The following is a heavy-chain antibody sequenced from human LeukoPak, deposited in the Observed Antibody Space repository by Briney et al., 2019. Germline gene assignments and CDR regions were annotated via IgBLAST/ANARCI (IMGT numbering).Heavy chain of an antibody. Sequence: SETLSLTCTVSGGSISSYFWSWIRQPPGKGLEWIGYIYYIGSTNYNPSLKSRVTMSVDTSKNQFSLRLNSVTAADTAVYYCARLRSELSTWNDVYYYYGMDVWGQGTTVTVSS. CDR2: IYYIGST. V-gene: IGHV4-59*08. J-gene: IGHJ6*02. CDR3: ARLRSELSTWNDVYYYYGMDV. CDR1: GGSISSYF. D-gene: IGHD1-1*01.